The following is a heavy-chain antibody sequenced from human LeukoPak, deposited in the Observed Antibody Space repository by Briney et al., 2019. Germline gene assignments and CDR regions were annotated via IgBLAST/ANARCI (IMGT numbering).Heavy chain of an antibody. V-gene: IGHV4-61*02. CDR3: AREWELSTEIDY. CDR2: IYTSGST. CDR1: GGSISSGSYY. J-gene: IGHJ4*02. Sequence: SETLSLTCTVSGGSISSGSYYWSWIRQPAGKGLEWIGRIYTSGSTNYNPSLKSRVTISVDTSKNQFSLKLSSVTAADTAVYYCAREWELSTEIDYWGQGTPVTVSS. D-gene: IGHD1-26*01.